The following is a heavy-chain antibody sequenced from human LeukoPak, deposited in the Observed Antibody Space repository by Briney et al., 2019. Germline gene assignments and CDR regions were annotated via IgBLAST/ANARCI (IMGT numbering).Heavy chain of an antibody. CDR3: ARQGAHFDWLLSPFDY. CDR1: GGSISSYY. D-gene: IGHD3-9*01. Sequence: SETLSLTCTVSGGSISSYYWSWIRQPAGKGLEWIGRIYTSGSTNYNPSLKSRVTMSVDTSKNQFSLKLSSVTAADTAVYYCARQGAHFDWLLSPFDYWGQGTLVTVSS. J-gene: IGHJ4*02. CDR2: IYTSGST. V-gene: IGHV4-4*07.